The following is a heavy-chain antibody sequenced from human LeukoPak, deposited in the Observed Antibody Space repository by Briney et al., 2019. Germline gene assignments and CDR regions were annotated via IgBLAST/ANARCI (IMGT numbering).Heavy chain of an antibody. V-gene: IGHV4-59*01. D-gene: IGHD6-13*01. Sequence: SETLSLTCVVSSDSISSFYWSWIRQPPGKGLEWIGYIFHTGSTNYNPSLKSRVTISVDTSKSQFSLKVSSVTAADTAVYYCARDRLAAGLFDSWGQGTLVTVSS. J-gene: IGHJ4*02. CDR3: ARDRLAAGLFDS. CDR2: IFHTGST. CDR1: SDSISSFY.